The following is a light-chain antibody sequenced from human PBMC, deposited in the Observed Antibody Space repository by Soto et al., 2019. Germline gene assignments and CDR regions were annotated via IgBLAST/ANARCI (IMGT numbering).Light chain of an antibody. CDR2: WAS. V-gene: IGKV4-1*01. CDR1: QSVLYSSNNKNY. CDR3: QQYYSTPIT. Sequence: DIVMTQSPDSLAVSLGERATINCKSSQSVLYSSNNKNYLAWYQQKLGQPPKLLFYWASTRESGVPDRFSGSGSGTDFTLTSSSLQAEDVAVYYCQQYYSTPITFGQGTRLEIK. J-gene: IGKJ5*01.